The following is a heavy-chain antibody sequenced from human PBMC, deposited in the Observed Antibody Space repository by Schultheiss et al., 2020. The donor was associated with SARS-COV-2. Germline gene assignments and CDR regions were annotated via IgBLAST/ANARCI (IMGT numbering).Heavy chain of an antibody. Sequence: GESLKISCKASGYTFTSYGISWVRQAPGQGLEWMGWISAYNGNTNYAQKLQGRVTMTTDTSTSTAYMELRSLRSDDTAVYYCARRIAAAVYGYGMDVWGQGTTVTVSS. CDR1: GYTFTSYG. J-gene: IGHJ6*02. D-gene: IGHD6-13*01. V-gene: IGHV1-18*01. CDR3: ARRIAAAVYGYGMDV. CDR2: ISAYNGNT.